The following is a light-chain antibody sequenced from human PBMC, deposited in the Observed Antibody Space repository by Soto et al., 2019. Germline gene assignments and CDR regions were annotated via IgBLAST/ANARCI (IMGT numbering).Light chain of an antibody. J-gene: IGKJ4*01. CDR3: MQGLQTPVT. CDR2: LGS. Sequence: DIVMTQSPLSLPVTPGEPASISCRSSQSLLHSNGYNCLDWYLQKPGQSPQLLIYLGSNRASGVPERFSGSGSGTDFTLKISRVEAEDVGVYYFMQGLQTPVTFGGGTKVEIK. CDR1: QSLLHSNGYNC. V-gene: IGKV2-28*01.